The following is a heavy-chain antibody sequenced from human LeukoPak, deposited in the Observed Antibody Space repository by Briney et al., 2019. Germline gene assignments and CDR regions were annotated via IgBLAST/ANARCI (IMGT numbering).Heavy chain of an antibody. CDR2: ISGYNGHT. J-gene: IGHJ4*02. Sequence: VASVKVSCKASGYTFTNYGISWVRQAPGQGLEWMGWISGYNGHTNYAQKLQGRVTMTTDTSTSTAYMELRSLRSDDTAVYYCARDPRDDGDYYGSGSYDYWGQGTLVTVSS. V-gene: IGHV1-18*01. CDR3: ARDPRDDGDYYGSGSYDY. CDR1: GYTFTNYG. D-gene: IGHD3-10*01.